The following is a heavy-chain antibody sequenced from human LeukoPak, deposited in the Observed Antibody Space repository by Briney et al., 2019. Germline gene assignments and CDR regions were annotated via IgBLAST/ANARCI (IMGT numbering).Heavy chain of an antibody. Sequence: TGGSLRLSCAASGFTFSSYGMHWVRQAPGKGLEWVALIWYDGSNKYYADSVKGRLTISRDNSKNTLYLQMNSLRAEDTAVYCCAREGPRGNSQFDYWGQGTLVTVSS. J-gene: IGHJ4*02. CDR2: IWYDGSNK. D-gene: IGHD2/OR15-2a*01. CDR3: AREGPRGNSQFDY. V-gene: IGHV3-33*01. CDR1: GFTFSSYG.